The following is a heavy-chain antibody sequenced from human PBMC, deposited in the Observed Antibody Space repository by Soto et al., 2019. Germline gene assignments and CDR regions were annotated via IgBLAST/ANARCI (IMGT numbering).Heavy chain of an antibody. CDR2: IKQDGSEK. V-gene: IGHV3-7*05. CDR1: GFTFSSYW. Sequence: GGSLRLSCAASGFTFSSYWMSWVRQAPGKGLEWVANIKQDGSEKYYVDSVKGRFTISRDNAKNSLYLQMNSLRAEDTAVYYCARTPIQMATITYYFDYWGQGTLVTVSS. J-gene: IGHJ4*02. CDR3: ARTPIQMATITYYFDY. D-gene: IGHD5-12*01.